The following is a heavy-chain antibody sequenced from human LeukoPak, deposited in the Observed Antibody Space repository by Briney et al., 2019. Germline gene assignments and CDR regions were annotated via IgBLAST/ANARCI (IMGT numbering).Heavy chain of an antibody. CDR3: ARGRGLGAPAALPPLDP. CDR1: GFTFSSYW. CDR2: IKQDGSEK. V-gene: IGHV3-7*01. D-gene: IGHD2-2*01. J-gene: IGHJ5*02. Sequence: GGSLRLSCAASGFTFSSYWMSWVRQAPGKGLEWVANIKQDGSEKYYVDSVKGRFTISRDNAKNSLYLQMNSLRAEDTAVYYCARGRGLGAPAALPPLDPWGQGTLVTVSS.